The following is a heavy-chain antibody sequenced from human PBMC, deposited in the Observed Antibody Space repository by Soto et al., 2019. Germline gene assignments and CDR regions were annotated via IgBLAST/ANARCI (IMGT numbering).Heavy chain of an antibody. V-gene: IGHV3-33*01. Sequence: QVQLVESGGGVVQPGRSLRLSCAASGFTFSSYGMHWVRQAPGKGLEWVAVIWYDGSNKYYADSVKGRFTISRDNSXNXXYLQMNSLRAEDTAVYYCARQEQWLVFYSSYGMDVWGQGTTVTVSS. D-gene: IGHD6-19*01. CDR1: GFTFSSYG. CDR3: ARQEQWLVFYSSYGMDV. J-gene: IGHJ6*02. CDR2: IWYDGSNK.